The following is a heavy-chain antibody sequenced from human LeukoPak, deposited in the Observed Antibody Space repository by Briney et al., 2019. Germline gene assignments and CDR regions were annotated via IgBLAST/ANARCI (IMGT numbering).Heavy chain of an antibody. CDR2: IYSGGTT. J-gene: IGHJ6*03. CDR1: GFTVSSNF. V-gene: IGHV3-53*01. Sequence: PGGSLRLSCAASGFTVSSNFMSWVRQAPGKGLEWVSVIYSGGTTYYADSVRGRFTISRDNSKNTLYLQMNSLRAEDTAVYYCARDGYGNIYMDVWGKGATVTVSS. D-gene: IGHD1/OR15-1a*01. CDR3: ARDGYGNIYMDV.